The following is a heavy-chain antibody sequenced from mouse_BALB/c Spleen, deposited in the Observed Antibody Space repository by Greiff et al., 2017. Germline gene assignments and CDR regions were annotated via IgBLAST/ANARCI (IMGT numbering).Heavy chain of an antibody. D-gene: IGHD2-14*01. Sequence: QVQLQQSGPGLVQPSQSLSITCTVSGFSLTSYGVHWVRQSPGKGLEWLGVIWSGGSTDYNAAFISRLSISKDNSKSQVFFKMNSLQANDTAIYYCARIYYRYSYAMDYWGQGTSVTVSS. V-gene: IGHV2-2*02. CDR2: IWSGGST. J-gene: IGHJ4*01. CDR3: ARIYYRYSYAMDY. CDR1: GFSLTSYG.